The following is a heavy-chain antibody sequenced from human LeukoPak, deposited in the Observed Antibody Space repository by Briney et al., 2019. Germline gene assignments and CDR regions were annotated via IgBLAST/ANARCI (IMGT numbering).Heavy chain of an antibody. CDR1: VYTFTGYF. J-gene: IGHJ3*02. Sequence: GASVKVSCKASVYTFTGYFVHWVRQAPGQGLEWMGWINPNSGGTNYAQKFQGWVTMTRDTSISTAYMELSRLRSDDTAVYYCARGVLPAAMRGVGDAFDIWGQGTMVTVSS. V-gene: IGHV1-2*04. CDR2: INPNSGGT. D-gene: IGHD2-2*01. CDR3: ARGVLPAAMRGVGDAFDI.